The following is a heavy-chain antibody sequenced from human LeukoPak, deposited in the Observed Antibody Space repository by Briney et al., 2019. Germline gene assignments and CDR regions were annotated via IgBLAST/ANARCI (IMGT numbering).Heavy chain of an antibody. Sequence: GGSLRLSCAASGFTFSSYWMSWVRQAPGKGLEWVANIEQDGSEKYYVDSAKGRSTISRDNAKNSLHLQMNSLRVEDTAVYYCARGSGHTIDYWGQGTLVTVSS. J-gene: IGHJ4*02. CDR1: GFTFSSYW. V-gene: IGHV3-7*04. CDR2: IEQDGSEK. CDR3: ARGSGHTIDY. D-gene: IGHD6-19*01.